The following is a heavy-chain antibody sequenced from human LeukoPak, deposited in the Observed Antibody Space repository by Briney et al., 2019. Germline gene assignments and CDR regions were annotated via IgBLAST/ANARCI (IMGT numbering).Heavy chain of an antibody. Sequence: SETLSLTCTVSGGSISSSPYYWGWIRQPPGKGLEWIGSIYYSGSTYYNPSLKSRVTISVDTSKNQFSLNLSSVTAADTAVYYCARVDPGYYYMDVWGKGTTVTVSS. CDR2: IYYSGST. CDR3: ARVDPGYYYMDV. J-gene: IGHJ6*03. D-gene: IGHD2-2*03. CDR1: GGSISSSPYY. V-gene: IGHV4-39*07.